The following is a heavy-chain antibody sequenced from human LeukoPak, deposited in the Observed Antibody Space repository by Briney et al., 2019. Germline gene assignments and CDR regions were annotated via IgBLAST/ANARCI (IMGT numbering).Heavy chain of an antibody. CDR3: ARSVEGYCSGGSCYSYYYYMDV. D-gene: IGHD2-15*01. J-gene: IGHJ6*03. CDR2: IHYSGST. Sequence: SETLSPTCAVSGYSISSAFYWGWIRQSPGKGLEWIGTIHYSGSTSYNPSLKSRVTISVDTSKSQFSLKLRSVTAADTAVYYCARSVEGYCSGGSCYSYYYYMDVWGKGTTVTVSS. CDR1: GYSISSAFY. V-gene: IGHV4-38-2*01.